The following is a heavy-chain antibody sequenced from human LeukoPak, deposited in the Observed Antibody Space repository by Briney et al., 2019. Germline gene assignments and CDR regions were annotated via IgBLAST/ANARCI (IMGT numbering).Heavy chain of an antibody. D-gene: IGHD3-3*01. CDR1: GGTFISYA. CDR2: IIPIFGTA. V-gene: IGHV1-69*13. J-gene: IGHJ6*02. Sequence: GASVKVSCKASGGTFISYAISWVRQAPGQGLEWMGGIIPIFGTANYAQKFQGRVTITADESTSTAYMELSSLRSEDTAVYYCARQGIRDFWSGYPFYYYYGMDVWGQGTTVTVSS. CDR3: ARQGIRDFWSGYPFYYYYGMDV.